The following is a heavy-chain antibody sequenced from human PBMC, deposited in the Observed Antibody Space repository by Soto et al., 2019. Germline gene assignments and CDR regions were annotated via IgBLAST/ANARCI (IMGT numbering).Heavy chain of an antibody. CDR1: GCTCSSYA. J-gene: IGHJ6*02. CDR2: IIPIFGTA. V-gene: IGHV1-69*13. CDR3: AKHDYGDQHRGMDV. D-gene: IGHD4-17*01. Sequence: SVKVSCKASGCTCSSYAISWVRQAPGQGLEWMGGIIPIFGTANYAQKFQGRVTITADESTSTAYMELSSLRSEDKAVYYCAKHDYGDQHRGMDVWGQGTAVTVSS.